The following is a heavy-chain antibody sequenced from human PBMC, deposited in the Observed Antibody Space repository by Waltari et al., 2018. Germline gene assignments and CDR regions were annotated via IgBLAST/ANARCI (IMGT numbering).Heavy chain of an antibody. Sequence: DVQLLESGGGLVQPGGSLRLSCAAPGFTLGSHAMTCVRQSPGKGMACVSSCYSTGATYYADSLGCRLTISGDNSKNTVFLQLDRLRVDDMATYFCVKDRGPHDPYNFYYGMNVWGQGTTVTVSS. CDR1: GFTLGSHA. J-gene: IGHJ6*02. CDR2: SCYSTGAT. D-gene: IGHD1-26*01. CDR3: VKDRGPHDPYNFYYGMNV. V-gene: IGHV3-23*01.